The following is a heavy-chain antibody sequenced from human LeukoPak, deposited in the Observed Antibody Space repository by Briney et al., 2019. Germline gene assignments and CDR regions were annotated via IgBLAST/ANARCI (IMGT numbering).Heavy chain of an antibody. CDR3: SLLAVASPQDY. V-gene: IGHV3-48*03. Sequence: PGGSLRPSCAASGFSFRTYEIHWVRQAPGKGLEWVSDISSGGTITYYADSVMGRFTTSRDNAKNLLYLQMHSLRAEDTAIYYCSLLAVASPQDYWGEGTLVTVSS. J-gene: IGHJ4*02. CDR1: GFSFRTYE. CDR2: ISSGGTIT. D-gene: IGHD6-19*01.